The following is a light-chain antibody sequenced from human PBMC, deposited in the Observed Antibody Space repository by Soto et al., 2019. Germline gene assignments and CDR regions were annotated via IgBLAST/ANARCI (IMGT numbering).Light chain of an antibody. J-gene: IGLJ2*01. Sequence: QSALTQPRSVSGSPGESVSVSCSGTTSDVGSYNYVSWYQQYPGKAPKVMIYDVSERPSEVPVRFSASKSGNTASLTISGLQAEDEAEYFCCSYSRSDSLLFGGGTKLTVL. CDR3: CSYSRSDSLL. CDR2: DVS. CDR1: TSDVGSYNY. V-gene: IGLV2-11*01.